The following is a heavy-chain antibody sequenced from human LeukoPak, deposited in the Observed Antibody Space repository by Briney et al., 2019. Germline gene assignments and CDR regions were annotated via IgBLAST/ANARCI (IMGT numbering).Heavy chain of an antibody. CDR3: ARDFHKSDGGEFFDY. D-gene: IGHD3-10*01. Sequence: GGSLRLSCAASGFTFSDYYMSWIRQAPGKGLEWVSYISSSGSTIYYADSVTGRFTISRDNAKNSLYLQMNSLRAEDTAVYYCARDFHKSDGGEFFDYWGQGTLVTVSS. CDR2: ISSSGSTI. CDR1: GFTFSDYY. V-gene: IGHV3-11*01. J-gene: IGHJ4*02.